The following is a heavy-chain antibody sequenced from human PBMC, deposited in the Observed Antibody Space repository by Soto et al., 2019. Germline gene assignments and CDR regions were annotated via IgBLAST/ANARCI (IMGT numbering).Heavy chain of an antibody. CDR1: GYTFTKYS. CDR3: ARRPWEKSDVFDI. J-gene: IGHJ3*02. D-gene: IGHD1-26*01. V-gene: IGHV1-18*04. CDR2: ISAYNGNT. Sequence: QVQLVQSGAEVKKPGASVKVSCKASGYTFTKYSVAWVRQAPGQGLEWMGWISAYNGNTNYAQKLQGRVTMTTDTSTSTSYMELRSLRSDDTAVYYCARRPWEKSDVFDIWGQGTMVTVSS.